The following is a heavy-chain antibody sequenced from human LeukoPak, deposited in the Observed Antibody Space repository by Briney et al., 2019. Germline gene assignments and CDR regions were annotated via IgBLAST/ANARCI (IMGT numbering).Heavy chain of an antibody. J-gene: IGHJ4*02. CDR2: MYYSGST. CDR3: ASLYSGSYDTGSFDYFNY. D-gene: IGHD1-26*01. V-gene: IGHV4-59*01. Sequence: LETLSLTCTVSGGSISSYYWSWIRQPPGKGLEWIGYMYYSGSTNYNPSLKSRVTISVDTSKNQFSLKLSSVTAADTAVYYCASLYSGSYDTGSFDYFNYWGQGTLVTVSS. CDR1: GGSISSYY.